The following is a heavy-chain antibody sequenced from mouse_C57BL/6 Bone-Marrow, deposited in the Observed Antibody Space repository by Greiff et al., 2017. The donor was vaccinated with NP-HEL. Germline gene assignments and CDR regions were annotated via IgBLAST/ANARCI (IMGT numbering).Heavy chain of an antibody. J-gene: IGHJ3*01. D-gene: IGHD2-4*01. Sequence: VQLKESGGGLVKPGGSLKLSCAASGFTFSDYGMHWVRQAPEKGLEWVAYISSGSSTIYYADTVKGRFTISRDNAKNTLFLQMTSLRSEDTAMYYCASGDYAWFAYWGQGTLVTVSA. V-gene: IGHV5-17*01. CDR2: ISSGSSTI. CDR3: ASGDYAWFAY. CDR1: GFTFSDYG.